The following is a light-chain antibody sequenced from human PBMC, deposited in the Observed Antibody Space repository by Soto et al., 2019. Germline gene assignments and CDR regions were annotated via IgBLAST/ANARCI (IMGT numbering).Light chain of an antibody. CDR3: QQRGT. V-gene: IGKV3-11*01. Sequence: EIVLTQSPGTLSLSPGERATLSCRASQSVSSYLACYQQKPGQAPRLLIYDASNRATGIPARFSGSGSGTDFTLTISSLEPEDFAVYYCQQRGTFGQGTRLEIK. CDR1: QSVSSY. CDR2: DAS. J-gene: IGKJ5*01.